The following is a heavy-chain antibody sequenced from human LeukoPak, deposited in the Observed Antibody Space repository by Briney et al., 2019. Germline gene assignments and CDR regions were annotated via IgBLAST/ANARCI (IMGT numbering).Heavy chain of an antibody. J-gene: IGHJ3*02. V-gene: IGHV3-11*01. Sequence: GGSLRLSCAASGFTFSDYYMSWIRQAPGRGLEWVSYISSSGSTIYYADSVKGRFTISRDNAKNSLYLQMNSLRAEDTAVYYCARWSTELGSAFDIWGQGTMVTVSS. CDR1: GFTFSDYY. CDR3: ARWSTELGSAFDI. D-gene: IGHD1-26*01. CDR2: ISSSGSTI.